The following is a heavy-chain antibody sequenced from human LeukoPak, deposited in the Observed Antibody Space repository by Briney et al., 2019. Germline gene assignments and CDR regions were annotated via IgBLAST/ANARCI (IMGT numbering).Heavy chain of an antibody. Sequence: GASVKLSCTASGYTFTGYYMNWVRQAPGQGLEWMGWINPNSGGTNYAQKFQGRVTMPTDTAISTAYMELSRLRSDDTAVYYCARGDKYYGSGILPKVDYWGQGNLVTVSS. CDR3: ARGDKYYGSGILPKVDY. CDR2: INPNSGGT. V-gene: IGHV1-2*02. D-gene: IGHD3-10*01. CDR1: GYTFTGYY. J-gene: IGHJ4*02.